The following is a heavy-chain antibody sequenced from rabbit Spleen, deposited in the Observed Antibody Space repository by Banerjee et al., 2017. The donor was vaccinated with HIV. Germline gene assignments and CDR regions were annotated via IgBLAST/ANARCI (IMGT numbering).Heavy chain of an antibody. V-gene: IGHV1S43*01. CDR3: ARAIVPWLGLTRLDL. CDR1: GFSFSSGYD. D-gene: IGHD4-1*01. CDR2: IYAARGTT. J-gene: IGHJ3*01. Sequence: QEQLVESGGGLVKPGASLTLICTASGFSFSSGYDMSWVRQAPGKGLEWIGIIYAARGTTDYASWVNGRFTISSDNAQSTVDLKMTSLTAADTATYFCARAIVPWLGLTRLDLWGQGTLVPS.